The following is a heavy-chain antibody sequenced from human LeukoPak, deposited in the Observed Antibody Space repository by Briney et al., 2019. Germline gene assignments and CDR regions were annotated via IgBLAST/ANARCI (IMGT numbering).Heavy chain of an antibody. CDR1: GFTFSSYW. V-gene: IGHV3-7*01. D-gene: IGHD1-26*01. Sequence: GGSLRLSCAASGFTFSSYWMSWVRQAPGKGLEWVANIKQDGNEKYYVDSVKGRFTISRDNGKSSLYLQMSSLRVEDTAVYYCASAAGWEFAYWGQGTLVTVSS. CDR3: ASAAGWEFAY. J-gene: IGHJ4*02. CDR2: IKQDGNEK.